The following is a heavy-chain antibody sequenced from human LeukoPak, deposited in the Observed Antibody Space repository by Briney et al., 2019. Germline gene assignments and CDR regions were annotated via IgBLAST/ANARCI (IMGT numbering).Heavy chain of an antibody. D-gene: IGHD2/OR15-2a*01. CDR2: ISWNSGSI. Sequence: GGSLRLSCAASGFTFDDYAMHWVRQAPGKGLEWVSGISWNSGSIGYADSVKGRFTISRDNAKNSLYLRMNSLRAEDTALYYCARVLRDYYYGMDVWGQGTTVTVSS. CDR3: ARVLRDYYYGMDV. J-gene: IGHJ6*02. CDR1: GFTFDDYA. V-gene: IGHV3-9*01.